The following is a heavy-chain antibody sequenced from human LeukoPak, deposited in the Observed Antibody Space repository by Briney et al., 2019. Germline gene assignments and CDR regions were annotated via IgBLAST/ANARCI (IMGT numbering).Heavy chain of an antibody. J-gene: IGHJ4*02. CDR1: GGSFSGYY. CDR3: ARSTQGNYYGSGSYDY. V-gene: IGHV4-34*01. D-gene: IGHD3-10*01. CDR2: MYYSGST. Sequence: PSETLSLTCAVYGGSFSGYYWSWIRQPPGKGLEWIGSMYYSGSTYYNPSLKSRVTISVDTSKNQFSLKLSSVTAADTAVYYCARSTQGNYYGSGSYDYWGQGTLVTVSS.